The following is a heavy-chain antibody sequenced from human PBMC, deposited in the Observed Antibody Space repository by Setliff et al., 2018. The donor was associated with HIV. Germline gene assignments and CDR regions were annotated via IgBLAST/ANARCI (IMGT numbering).Heavy chain of an antibody. V-gene: IGHV3-7*05. Sequence: GWSLRLSCAASGFTFSSYWMSWVRQAPGKGLEWVANVKQDGSEKYYVDSVKGRFTISRDNAKNSLYLQMNSLRAEDTAVYYCARETRPGLTRSGFDYWGQGTLVTVSS. CDR1: GFTFSSYW. J-gene: IGHJ4*02. CDR3: ARETRPGLTRSGFDY. D-gene: IGHD1-1*01. CDR2: VKQDGSEK.